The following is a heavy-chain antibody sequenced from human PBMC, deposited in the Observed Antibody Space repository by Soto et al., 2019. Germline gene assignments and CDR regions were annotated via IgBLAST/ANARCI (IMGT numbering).Heavy chain of an antibody. CDR3: ASSFPVFGVVTDDAFDI. J-gene: IGHJ3*02. V-gene: IGHV1-2*02. CDR2: INPNSGGT. Sequence: ASVKVSCKASGYTFTGYYMHWVRQAPGQGLEWMGWINPNSGGTNYAQKFQGRVTMTRDTSISTAYMELSRLRSDDTAVYYCASSFPVFGVVTDDAFDIWGQGTMVTVSS. D-gene: IGHD3-3*01. CDR1: GYTFTGYY.